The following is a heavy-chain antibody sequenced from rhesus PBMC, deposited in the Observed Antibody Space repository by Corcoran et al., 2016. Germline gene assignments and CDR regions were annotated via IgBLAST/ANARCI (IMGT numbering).Heavy chain of an antibody. CDR2: SYGGSGST. CDR3: ARYDYGSNSNSLDV. D-gene: IGHD4-29*01. V-gene: IGHV4-147*01. CDR1: GGSISSNY. J-gene: IGHJ5-2*02. Sequence: QVQLQESGPGLVKPSETLSLTGAVSGGSISSNYWSWIRHSPGKGLEWIGYSYGGSGSTSYNPSLKSRVTSSTDTSKNQFSLKLSSVTAADTAVYYCARYDYGSNSNSLDVWGRGVLVTVSS.